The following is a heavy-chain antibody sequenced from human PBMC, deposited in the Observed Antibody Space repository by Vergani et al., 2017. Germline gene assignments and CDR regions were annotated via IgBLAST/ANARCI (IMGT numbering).Heavy chain of an antibody. D-gene: IGHD3-10*01. CDR2: IYTSGST. J-gene: IGHJ4*02. CDR1: GGSISSYY. CDR3: VRDSSHYGSGSYFLYYFDY. V-gene: IGHV4-4*07. Sequence: QVQLQESGPGLVKPSETLSLTCTVSGGSISSYYWSWIRQPAGKGLEWIGRIYTSGSTNYNPSLKSRVTMSVDTSKNQFSLKLSSVTAADTAVYYCVRDSSHYGSGSYFLYYFDYWGQGTLVTVSS.